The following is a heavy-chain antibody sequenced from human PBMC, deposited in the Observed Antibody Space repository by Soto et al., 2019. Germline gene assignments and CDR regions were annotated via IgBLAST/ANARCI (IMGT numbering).Heavy chain of an antibody. CDR1: GYTFTSYD. CDR2: MNRNSAKT. D-gene: IGHD3-16*01. Sequence: QVPLVQSGAEVKKPGASVKVSCKASGYTFTSYDINWVRQATGQGLEWMGWMNRNSAKTGYAQKLQGRVTATRNTSISTAYMELTSLRSEDTAVYYCAREGDRGMDVWGQGTTVTVSS. J-gene: IGHJ6*02. V-gene: IGHV1-8*01. CDR3: AREGDRGMDV.